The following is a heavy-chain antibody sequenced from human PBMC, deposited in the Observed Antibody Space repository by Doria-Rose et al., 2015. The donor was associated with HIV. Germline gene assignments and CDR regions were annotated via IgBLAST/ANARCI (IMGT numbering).Heavy chain of an antibody. CDR2: IFSDDER. CDR1: GVSLSSPGMG. Sequence: ESGPVLVKPTETLTLTCTVSGVSLSSPGMGVSWIRQPPGNDLEWLANIFSDDERSYKTSLKSRLTISRGTSKSQVVLTMTDMDPVDTATYYCARIKSSRWYHKYYFDFWGQGTLVIVSA. CDR3: ARIKSSRWYHKYYFDF. J-gene: IGHJ4*02. D-gene: IGHD6-13*01. V-gene: IGHV2-26*01.